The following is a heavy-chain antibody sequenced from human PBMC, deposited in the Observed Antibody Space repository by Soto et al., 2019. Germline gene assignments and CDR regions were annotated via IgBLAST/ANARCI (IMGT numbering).Heavy chain of an antibody. CDR1: GGSISSYY. V-gene: IGHV4-59*01. CDR2: IYYSGST. CDR3: ARLLSSSSLDY. J-gene: IGHJ4*02. Sequence: QVQLQESGPGLVKPSETLSLPCTVSGGSISSYYWSWIRQPPGKGLEWIGYIYYSGSTNYNPSLKSRFTLSVDTSKNQCSLTLSSVTAADTAVYYCARLLSSSSLDYWGQGTLVTVSS. D-gene: IGHD6-6*01.